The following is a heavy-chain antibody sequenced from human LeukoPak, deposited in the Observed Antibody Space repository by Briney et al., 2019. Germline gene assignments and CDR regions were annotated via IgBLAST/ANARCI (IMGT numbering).Heavy chain of an antibody. V-gene: IGHV3-15*01. J-gene: IGHJ4*02. CDR1: GFIFSNAW. D-gene: IGHD5-12*01. CDR2: IKSKTEGGTT. CDR3: TTTYIVASTRKFGDY. Sequence: PGGSLRLSCAASGFIFSNAWMNWVRQAPGKGLEWVGRIKSKTEGGTTDYAAPVKGRFTISRDDSQNTVDLQISSLTAEDTAMYFCTTTYIVASTRKFGDYWGQGTLVVVSS.